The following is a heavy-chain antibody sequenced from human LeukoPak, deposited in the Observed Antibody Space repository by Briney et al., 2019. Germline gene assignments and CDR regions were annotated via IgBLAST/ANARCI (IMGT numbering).Heavy chain of an antibody. Sequence: LPGGSLRLSCAASGFTFSSYVMSWVRQAPGKGLEWVSDISGSAGTTYYADSVKGRFTISRDNSKNTLYLQMNSLRAEDTAVYYCARESSIAVVPAAMFRYWGQGTLVTVSS. J-gene: IGHJ4*02. V-gene: IGHV3-23*01. CDR2: ISGSAGTT. CDR3: ARESSIAVVPAAMFRY. CDR1: GFTFSSYV. D-gene: IGHD2-2*01.